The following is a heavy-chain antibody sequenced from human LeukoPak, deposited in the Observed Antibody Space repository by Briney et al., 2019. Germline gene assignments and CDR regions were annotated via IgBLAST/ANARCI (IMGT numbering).Heavy chain of an antibody. Sequence: GGSLRLSCAASGFTFSSYTMSWVRQAPGKGLEWVSSISYSSSYIYYADSVKGRFTISRDNAENTLYLQMNNLRAEDTAVYYCVGGGGFSYDSLDYWGQGTLVTVSS. V-gene: IGHV3-21*01. CDR3: VGGGGFSYDSLDY. J-gene: IGHJ4*02. CDR2: ISYSSSYI. D-gene: IGHD3-16*01. CDR1: GFTFSSYT.